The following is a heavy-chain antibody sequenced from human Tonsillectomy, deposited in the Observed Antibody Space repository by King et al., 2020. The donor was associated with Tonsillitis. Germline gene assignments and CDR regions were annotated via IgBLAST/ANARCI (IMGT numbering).Heavy chain of an antibody. V-gene: IGHV1-69*09. CDR3: ASNSVTSDFDY. D-gene: IGHD4-11*01. CDR2: IIAILGIA. Sequence: QLVQSGAEVKKPGASVKGSCKASGGTFRSYAISWVRQAPGQGLEWVGRIIAILGIANTAQKIQGRVTITADKSTSTAYMELPSLRSEDTAVYYCASNSVTSDFDYWGQGTLVTVSS. J-gene: IGHJ4*02. CDR1: GGTFRSYA.